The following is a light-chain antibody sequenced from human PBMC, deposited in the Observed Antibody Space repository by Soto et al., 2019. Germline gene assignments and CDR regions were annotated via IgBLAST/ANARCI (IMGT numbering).Light chain of an antibody. V-gene: IGKV1-8*01. J-gene: IGKJ1*01. CDR3: QQYYSYPWT. Sequence: AIRMTQSPSSFSASTGDRVTITCRASQGISSYLAWYQQKPGKAPKLLIYAASTLQSGVPSRFSGSGSGTYFTLTISCLQSEEFATYYCQQYYSYPWTFGQGTKVEIK. CDR1: QGISSY. CDR2: AAS.